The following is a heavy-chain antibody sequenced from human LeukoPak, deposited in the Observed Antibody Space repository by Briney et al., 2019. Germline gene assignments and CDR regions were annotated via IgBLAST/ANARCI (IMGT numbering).Heavy chain of an antibody. CDR1: GYTFSGYY. D-gene: IGHD2-15*01. V-gene: IGHV1-2*02. CDR2: INPNSGGA. Sequence: ASVKVSCKASGYTFSGYYMHWVRKAPGQGLEWLGWINPNSGGANYAQKFQGRVTMTRDTSISTAYMEVSRLSSDDTAVYYCARGEGWNYGMDVWGQGTTVTVSS. J-gene: IGHJ6*02. CDR3: ARGEGWNYGMDV.